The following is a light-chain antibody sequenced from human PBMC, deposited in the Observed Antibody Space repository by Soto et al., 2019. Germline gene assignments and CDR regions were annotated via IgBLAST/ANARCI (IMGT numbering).Light chain of an antibody. J-gene: IGLJ2*01. CDR1: NSDVGSYNL. CDR2: EVN. Sequence: QSALTQPASVSGSPGQSITIPCTGTNSDVGSYNLVSWYQQHPGKAPKVIIFEVNKRPSGVSNRFSGSKSGYTASLTISGLQAEDEADYYCCSYAGYITFVVFGGGTKLTVL. CDR3: CSYAGYITFVV. V-gene: IGLV2-23*02.